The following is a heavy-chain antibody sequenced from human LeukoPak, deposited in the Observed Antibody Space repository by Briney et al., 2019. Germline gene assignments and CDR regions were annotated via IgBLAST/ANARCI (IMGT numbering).Heavy chain of an antibody. D-gene: IGHD1-26*01. CDR2: VNQGGTEK. CDR3: AKGGGTYSDWYFDL. V-gene: IGHV3-7*03. CDR1: GFTFSSQW. J-gene: IGHJ2*01. Sequence: PGGSLRLSCAASGFTFSSQWMGWVRQAPGKGLEWVANVNQGGTEKFYVDSVKGRFTISRDNAENSLYLQMNSLRAEDMALYYCAKGGGTYSDWYFDLWGRGTLVTVSS.